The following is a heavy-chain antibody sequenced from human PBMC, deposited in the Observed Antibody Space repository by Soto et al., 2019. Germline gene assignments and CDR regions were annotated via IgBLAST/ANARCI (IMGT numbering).Heavy chain of an antibody. V-gene: IGHV3-64*01. CDR3: ARGLGYAFDI. CDR1: GFTFSSYA. D-gene: IGHD2-15*01. CDR2: ISSNGGST. Sequence: EVQLVESGGGLVQPGGSLRLSCAASGFTFSSYAMHWVRQAPGKGLEYVSAISSNGGSTYYANSVKGRFTISRDNSKNTLYLQMGSLRAEDMAVYYCARGLGYAFDIWCHGTMVTVSS. J-gene: IGHJ3*02.